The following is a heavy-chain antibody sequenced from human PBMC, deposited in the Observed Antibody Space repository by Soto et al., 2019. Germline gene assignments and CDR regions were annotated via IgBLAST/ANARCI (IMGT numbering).Heavy chain of an antibody. V-gene: IGHV1-58*01. CDR3: AKKGLGSLATFCSTGDCHYAFDI. CDR1: GFTFTSSA. CDR2: IVVASGNT. D-gene: IGHD2-21*02. Sequence: QMQLVQSGPEVKKPGTSVKVSCKASGFTFTSSAVQWVRQARGQRLEWIGWIVVASGNTNYAQKFQERVTITRDMSTSTAYMELSSLRSEDTAVYYCAKKGLGSLATFCSTGDCHYAFDIWGQGTMVTVSS. J-gene: IGHJ3*02.